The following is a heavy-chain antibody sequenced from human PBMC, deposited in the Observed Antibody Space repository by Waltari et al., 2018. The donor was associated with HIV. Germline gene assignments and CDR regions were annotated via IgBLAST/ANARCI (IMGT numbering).Heavy chain of an antibody. J-gene: IGHJ3*02. D-gene: IGHD3-22*01. CDR1: GGSISSSNW. CDR3: ARAYDSSGETAFDI. CDR2: IYHSGSN. Sequence: QVQLQESGPGLVKPSGTLSLTCAVSGGSISSSNWWRWVRQPPGKGLEWIGEIYHSGSNNSNPSLKSRVTISVDKSKNQFSLDLSSVTAADTAVYYCARAYDSSGETAFDIWGQGTMVTVSS. V-gene: IGHV4-4*02.